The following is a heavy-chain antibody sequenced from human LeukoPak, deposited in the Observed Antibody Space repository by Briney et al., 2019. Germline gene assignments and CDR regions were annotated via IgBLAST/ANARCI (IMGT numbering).Heavy chain of an antibody. CDR1: GGSFSGYY. D-gene: IGHD6-13*01. CDR3: ARVWAAGPLWYFDY. CDR2: INHSGST. Sequence: TASETLSLTCAVYGGSFSGYYWSWIRQPPGKGLEWIGEINHSGSTNYSPSLKSRVTISVDTSKNQFSLKLSSVTAADTAVYYCARVWAAGPLWYFDYWGQGTLVTVSS. J-gene: IGHJ4*02. V-gene: IGHV4-34*01.